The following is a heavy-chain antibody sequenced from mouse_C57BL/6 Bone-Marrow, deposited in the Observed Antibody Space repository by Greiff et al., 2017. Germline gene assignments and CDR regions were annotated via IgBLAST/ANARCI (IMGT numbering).Heavy chain of an antibody. D-gene: IGHD1-1*01. Sequence: QVQLQQPGTELVKPGASVKLSCKASGYTFTSYWMHWVKQRPGQGLEWIGNINPNNGGSNYNEKFKNKATLTVDKSSSTTYRQLSSLTSEDSAVYFCARSGVYGSSLYWYFDVWGTGTTVTVSS. J-gene: IGHJ1*03. CDR1: GYTFTSYW. CDR2: INPNNGGS. V-gene: IGHV1-53*01. CDR3: ARSGVYGSSLYWYFDV.